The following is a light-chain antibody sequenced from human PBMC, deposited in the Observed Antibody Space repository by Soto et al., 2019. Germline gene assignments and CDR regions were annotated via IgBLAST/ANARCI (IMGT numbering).Light chain of an antibody. Sequence: QSVLTQPPSASGTPGQGVTISCSGSTSNIGSNYVYWYQQLPGTAPKLLTYRNNQRPSGVPDRFSGSKSGTSASLAISGLRSDDEADYFCATWDDSLNGLYVFGTGTKVTVL. J-gene: IGLJ1*01. CDR1: TSNIGSNY. CDR2: RNN. CDR3: ATWDDSLNGLYV. V-gene: IGLV1-47*01.